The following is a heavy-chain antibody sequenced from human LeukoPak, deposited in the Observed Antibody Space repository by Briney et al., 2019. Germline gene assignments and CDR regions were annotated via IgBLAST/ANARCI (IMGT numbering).Heavy chain of an antibody. V-gene: IGHV5-51*01. Sequence: GAMRLSCAASGFTFSNYWIGWVRQMPGKGLEWMGIIYPGDSDTRYSPSFQGQVTISADKSISTAYLQWSSLKASDTAMYYCARRPIYSPAIDYWGQGTLVTVSS. J-gene: IGHJ4*02. CDR2: IYPGDSDT. CDR3: ARRPIYSPAIDY. D-gene: IGHD2-21*01. CDR1: GFTFSNYW.